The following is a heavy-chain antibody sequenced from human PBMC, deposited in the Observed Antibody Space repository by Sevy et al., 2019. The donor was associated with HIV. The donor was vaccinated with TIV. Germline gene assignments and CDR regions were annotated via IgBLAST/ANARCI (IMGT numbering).Heavy chain of an antibody. CDR1: GESFSDYY. J-gene: IGHJ4*02. D-gene: IGHD3-10*01. CDR2: INYTGNT. V-gene: IGHV4-34*01. Sequence: SETLSLTCGVSGESFSDYYWSWIRQPPRKGLEWIGEINYTGNTNDNPSLESRVRLSIETSRKQFSLRLSSVTAADTAVYYCARVRRMGNQLWKADYWGQGTLVTVSS. CDR3: ARVRRMGNQLWKADY.